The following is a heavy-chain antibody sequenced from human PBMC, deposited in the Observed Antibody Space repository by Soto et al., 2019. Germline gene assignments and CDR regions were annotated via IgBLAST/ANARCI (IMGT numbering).Heavy chain of an antibody. J-gene: IGHJ4*02. CDR2: VYYSGNT. Sequence: QVQLQESGPGLVKPSETLSLTCTVSGGSISSYYWSWIRQPPGKGLEWIGYVYYSGNTYYNPSPKSRVSISIDTSKNQFSLKLRSVTAADTAVYYCAREGGGYYSADYWGQGTLVTVSS. D-gene: IGHD1-26*01. CDR3: AREGGGYYSADY. CDR1: GGSISSYY. V-gene: IGHV4-59*01.